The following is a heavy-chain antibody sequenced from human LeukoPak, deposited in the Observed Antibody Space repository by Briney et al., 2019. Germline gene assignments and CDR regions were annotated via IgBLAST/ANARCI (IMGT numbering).Heavy chain of an antibody. Sequence: ASVKVSCKASGYTFTSYYIHWVRQAPGQGLEWMGLINPSGGSTNYAQKFQGRVTMTRDTSTSTVYMELSSLRSEDTAVYYCARGRSSGWYLFDYWGQGTLVTVSS. D-gene: IGHD6-19*01. CDR2: INPSGGST. CDR1: GYTFTSYY. CDR3: ARGRSSGWYLFDY. J-gene: IGHJ4*02. V-gene: IGHV1-46*01.